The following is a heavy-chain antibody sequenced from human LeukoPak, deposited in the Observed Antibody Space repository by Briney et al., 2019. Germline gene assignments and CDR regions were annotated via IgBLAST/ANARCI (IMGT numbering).Heavy chain of an antibody. CDR2: ISSSSTYI. V-gene: IGHV3-21*01. D-gene: IGHD2-8*01. CDR1: GFTFSSYS. Sequence: GGSLRLSCAASGFTFSSYSINWVRPATGKGLEWVSSISSSSTYIYYADSVKGRFTISRDNAKNSLYLQMNSLRAEDTAVYYCARDQWFDIWGQGTMVTVSS. J-gene: IGHJ3*02. CDR3: ARDQWFDI.